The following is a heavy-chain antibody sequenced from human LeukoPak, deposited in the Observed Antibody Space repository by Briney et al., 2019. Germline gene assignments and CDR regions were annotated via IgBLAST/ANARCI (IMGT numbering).Heavy chain of an antibody. J-gene: IGHJ6*03. CDR3: ARGRFGGHSYYYMDV. Sequence: SETLSLTCAVFSGPFSDYYWSWIRRPPGKGLEWLGEINHSGSANYMPSLKSRVSISVDTSKNQFSLRLSSVTAADTAFYYCARGRFGGHSYYYMDVWGKGTAVTVSS. CDR2: INHSGSA. V-gene: IGHV4-34*01. D-gene: IGHD3-3*01. CDR1: SGPFSDYY.